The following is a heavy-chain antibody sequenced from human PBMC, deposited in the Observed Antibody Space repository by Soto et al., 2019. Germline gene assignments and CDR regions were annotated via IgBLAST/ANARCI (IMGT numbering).Heavy chain of an antibody. J-gene: IGHJ4*02. CDR3: ARHPGYYDILTGYTTYYFDS. CDR1: GGSIGTYY. CDR2: IYYRGNT. D-gene: IGHD3-9*01. Sequence: QVQLQESGPGLVKPSETLSLTCTVSGGSIGTYYWSWIRQPPGKGLEWIGYIYYRGNTDYNPSLKSRVTISLDPPKNQFSLKLSSVTAADPAVYYCARHPGYYDILTGYTTYYFDSWGQGILVTVSS. V-gene: IGHV4-59*08.